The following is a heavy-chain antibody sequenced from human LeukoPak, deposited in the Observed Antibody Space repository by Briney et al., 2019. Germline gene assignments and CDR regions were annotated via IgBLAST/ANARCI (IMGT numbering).Heavy chain of an antibody. CDR3: ARHPTPRFLEWLPLYYYMDV. J-gene: IGHJ6*03. CDR1: GGSISSYY. V-gene: IGHV4-4*09. CDR2: IYTSGST. Sequence: SETLSLTCTVSGGSISSYYWSWIRQPLGKGLEWIGYIYTSGSTNYNPSLKSRVTISVDTSKNQFSLKLSSVTAADTAVYYCARHPTPRFLEWLPLYYYMDVWGKGTTVTVSS. D-gene: IGHD3-3*01.